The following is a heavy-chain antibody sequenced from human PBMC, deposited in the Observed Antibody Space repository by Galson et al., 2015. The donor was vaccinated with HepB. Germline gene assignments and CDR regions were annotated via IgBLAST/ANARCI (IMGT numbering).Heavy chain of an antibody. CDR1: GYTFTSYP. CDR2: IDTNTGNP. J-gene: IGHJ5*02. CDR3: ARSMVRGIIRGDT. V-gene: IGHV7-4-1*02. D-gene: IGHD3-10*01. Sequence: SVKVSCKASGYTFTSYPMNWVRQAPGQGLEWMGWIDTNTGNPTYAQDFTGRFVFSLDTSVSTAYLQISSLKAEDTAVYYCARSMVRGIIRGDTWGQGTLVTVSS.